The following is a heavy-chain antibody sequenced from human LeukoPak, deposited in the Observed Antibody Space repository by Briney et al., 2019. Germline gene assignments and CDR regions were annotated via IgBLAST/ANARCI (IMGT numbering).Heavy chain of an antibody. CDR2: IKQDGSEK. CDR3: ASLKNSGWGNAFHF. Sequence: GGSLRLACAASGFTFSSYWMSWVRQAPGKGLEWVANIKQDGSEKYYVDSVKGRFTISRDNAKNSLYLQMNSLRAEDTAVYYCASLKNSGWGNAFHFWGQGTMVTVSS. D-gene: IGHD6-19*01. J-gene: IGHJ3*01. V-gene: IGHV3-7*01. CDR1: GFTFSSYW.